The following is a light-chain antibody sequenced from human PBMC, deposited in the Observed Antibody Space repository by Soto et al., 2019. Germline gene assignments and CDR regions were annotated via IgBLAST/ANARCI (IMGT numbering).Light chain of an antibody. CDR2: DVS. Sequence: QSALTQPASVSGSPGQSITISCTGTSSDVGGYNYVSWYQQHPGKAPKLMIYDVSNRPSGVSNRFSGSKSGNTASLTISGLQAEDEADYYCNSYTTSSTYVFGTGTKRTFL. J-gene: IGLJ1*01. CDR3: NSYTTSSTYV. V-gene: IGLV2-14*01. CDR1: SSDVGGYNY.